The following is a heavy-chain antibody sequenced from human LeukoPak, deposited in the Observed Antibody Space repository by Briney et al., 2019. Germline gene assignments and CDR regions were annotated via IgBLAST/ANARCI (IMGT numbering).Heavy chain of an antibody. Sequence: ASVKVSCKASGYTFTGYYMHWVRQAPGQGLEWMGWINPNSGGTNYAQKFQGRVTMTRDTSITTAYMELDTLRSDDTAVYYCASPQRGSGNYYTDYWGQGTLVTVSS. V-gene: IGHV1-2*02. CDR3: ASPQRGSGNYYTDY. D-gene: IGHD3-10*01. J-gene: IGHJ4*02. CDR2: INPNSGGT. CDR1: GYTFTGYY.